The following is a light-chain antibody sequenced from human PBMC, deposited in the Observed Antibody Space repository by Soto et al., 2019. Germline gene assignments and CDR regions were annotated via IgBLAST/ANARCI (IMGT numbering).Light chain of an antibody. Sequence: DIQMTQSPSSLSASVGDRVTITCRAGQTIGRNLIWYQQKPGKAPKLLIYAASSLQSGVPSRFSGSGAGTDFTLTMNTLQPEDFAAYFWQQSYTSPLTFGGGTRVQI. CDR3: QQSYTSPLT. CDR2: AAS. J-gene: IGKJ4*01. CDR1: QTIGRN. V-gene: IGKV1-39*01.